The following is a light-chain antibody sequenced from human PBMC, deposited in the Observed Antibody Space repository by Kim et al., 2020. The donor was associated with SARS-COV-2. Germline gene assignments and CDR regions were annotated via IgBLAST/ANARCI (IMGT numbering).Light chain of an antibody. J-gene: IGKJ1*01. Sequence: LSPGEKATLSCRAGQSISTFLAWYQQRLGQAPKLLIYDTSKRAAGVPARFSASGSGTDFTLTISSLEPDDFASYYCQQRYSWPRTFGQGTKVDIK. CDR3: QQRYSWPRT. CDR2: DTS. V-gene: IGKV3-11*01. CDR1: QSISTF.